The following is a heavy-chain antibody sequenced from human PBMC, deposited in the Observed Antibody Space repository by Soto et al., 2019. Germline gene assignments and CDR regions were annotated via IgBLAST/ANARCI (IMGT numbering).Heavy chain of an antibody. J-gene: IGHJ4*02. V-gene: IGHV1-2*02. CDR3: ARCIRCDYYNSPRYC. Sequence: SVTVSCKASGYTFTGYFMHWVRQAPGQGLEWMGWINPYSGGADYAQRFQGRVTMTRDTSISTVYMELSRLRFEDTVVYYCARCIRCDYYNSPRYCWGPGTVATGSA. D-gene: IGHD3-10*01. CDR1: GYTFTGYF. CDR2: INPYSGGA.